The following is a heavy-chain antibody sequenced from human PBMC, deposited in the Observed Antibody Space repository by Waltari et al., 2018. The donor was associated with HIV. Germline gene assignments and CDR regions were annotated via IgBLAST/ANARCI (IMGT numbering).Heavy chain of an antibody. V-gene: IGHV1-3*01. CDR1: GYTFTTYT. CDR2: IKAGNGNT. J-gene: IGHJ5*02. Sequence: QVQLVQSGAEVKNPGASVKVSCKASGYTFTTYTIHWVRQAPGQRLEWMGWIKAGNGNTKYSQNFQDRVTFTRDTSASTAYMELSSLRSEDTALYYCARTYDILTGFGWFDPWGQGTLVTVSS. CDR3: ARTYDILTGFGWFDP. D-gene: IGHD3-9*01.